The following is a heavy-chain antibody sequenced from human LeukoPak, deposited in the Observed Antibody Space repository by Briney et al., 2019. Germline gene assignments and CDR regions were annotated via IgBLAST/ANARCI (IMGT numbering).Heavy chain of an antibody. V-gene: IGHV3-11*04. CDR2: ISSSGSTI. Sequence: GGSLRLSCAASGFTFSDYYMSWIRQAPGKGLEWVSYISSSGSTIYYADSVKGRFTISSDNAKNSLYLQMNSLRAEDTAVYYCARGRYYYDSSGYPDYWGQGTLVTVSS. CDR1: GFTFSDYY. J-gene: IGHJ4*02. D-gene: IGHD3-22*01. CDR3: ARGRYYYDSSGYPDY.